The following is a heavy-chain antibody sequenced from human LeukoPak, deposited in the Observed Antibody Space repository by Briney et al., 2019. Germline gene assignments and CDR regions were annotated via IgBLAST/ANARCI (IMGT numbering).Heavy chain of an antibody. J-gene: IGHJ4*02. CDR1: GGTFSSYA. D-gene: IGHD3-9*01. CDR2: IIPIFGTA. V-gene: IGHV1-69*13. Sequence: AASVKVSCKASGGTFSSYAISWVRQAPGQGLEWMGGIIPIFGTANYAQKFQGRVTITADESTSTAYMELSSLRSEDTAVYYCARDLREGWLLGYWGQGTLVTVSS. CDR3: ARDLREGWLLGY.